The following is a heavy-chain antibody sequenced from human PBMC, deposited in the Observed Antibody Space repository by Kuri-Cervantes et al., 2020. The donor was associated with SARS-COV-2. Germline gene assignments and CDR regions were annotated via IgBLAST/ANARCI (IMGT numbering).Heavy chain of an antibody. D-gene: IGHD3-22*01. CDR3: ARVGLWAERSGYYYYFDY. J-gene: IGHJ4*02. CDR1: GGSFSGYY. CDR2: IYYSGST. Sequence: LRLSCAVYGGSFSGYYWSWIRQPPGKGLEWIGYIYYSGSTYYNPSLKSRVTISVDTSKNQFSLKLSSVTAADTAVYYCARVGLWAERSGYYYYFDYWGQGTLVTVSS. V-gene: IGHV4-30-4*08.